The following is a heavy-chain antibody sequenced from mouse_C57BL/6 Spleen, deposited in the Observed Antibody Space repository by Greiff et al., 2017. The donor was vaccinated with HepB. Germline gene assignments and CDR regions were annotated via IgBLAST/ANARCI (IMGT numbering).Heavy chain of an antibody. Sequence: QVQLQQPGAELVKPGASVKLSCKASGYTFTSYWMHWVKQRPGQGLEWIGMIHPNSGSTNYNEKFKSKATLTVNKSSSTAYMQLSSLTTMTSADDYCARGGYCGSSYVDYWGQGTTLTVSS. CDR3: ARGGYCGSSYVDY. CDR2: IHPNSGST. D-gene: IGHD1-1*01. V-gene: IGHV1-64*01. J-gene: IGHJ2*01. CDR1: GYTFTSYW.